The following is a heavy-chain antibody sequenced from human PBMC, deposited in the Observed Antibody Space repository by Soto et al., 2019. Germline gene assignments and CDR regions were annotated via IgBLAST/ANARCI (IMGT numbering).Heavy chain of an antibody. D-gene: IGHD2-8*01. CDR3: AKDRQPDGLWPFDH. CDR2: LFGNGGGI. CDR1: GFTFSTYA. Sequence: EVQLLESGGGLVQPGGSLRLSCAASGFTFSTYAMSWVHQAPGKGLEWVSGLFGNGGGISYADSVKGRFTISRDNSNNMLYLQMHSLRVEDTAVYYCAKDRQPDGLWPFDHWGQGTLVTVSS. J-gene: IGHJ4*02. V-gene: IGHV3-23*01.